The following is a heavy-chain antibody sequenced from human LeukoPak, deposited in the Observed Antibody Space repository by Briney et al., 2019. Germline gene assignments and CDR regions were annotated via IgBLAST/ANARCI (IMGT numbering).Heavy chain of an antibody. CDR1: GGSISSSSYY. V-gene: IGHV4-39*01. D-gene: IGHD6-19*01. J-gene: IGHJ4*02. CDR3: ARRNSGWYLFDY. Sequence: SETLSLTCTVSGGSISSSSYYWGWIRQPPGKGLEWTGSIYYSGSTYYNPSLKSRVTISVDTSKNQFSLKLSSVTAADTAVYYCARRNSGWYLFDYWGQGTLVTVSS. CDR2: IYYSGST.